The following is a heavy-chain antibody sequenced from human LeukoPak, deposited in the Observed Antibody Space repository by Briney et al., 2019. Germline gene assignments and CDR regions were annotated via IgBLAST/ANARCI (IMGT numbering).Heavy chain of an antibody. CDR2: IGAYSGNS. Sequence: ASVKVSCKTSNYTFSNYGITWVRQAPGQGLEWMGWIGAYSGNSEFAQKFQGRVTMTTDASSGTAYMELTNLTPDDTAVYFCARDSNAFYGSEYFQHWGQGTLVTVSS. CDR1: NYTFSNYG. J-gene: IGHJ1*01. CDR3: ARDSNAFYGSEYFQH. V-gene: IGHV1-18*01. D-gene: IGHD2/OR15-2a*01.